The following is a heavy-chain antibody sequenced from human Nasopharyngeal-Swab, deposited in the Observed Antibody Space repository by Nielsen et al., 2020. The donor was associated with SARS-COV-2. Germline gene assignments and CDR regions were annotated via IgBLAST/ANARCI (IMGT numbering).Heavy chain of an antibody. CDR1: GGSISSYY. CDR3: ARVGGSYAHYFDY. J-gene: IGHJ4*02. Sequence: SETLSLTCTVSGGSISSYYRSWIRQPPGKGLEWIGYIYYSGSTNYNPSLKSRVTISVDTSKNQFSLKLSSVTAADTAVYYCARVGGSYAHYFDYWGQGTLVTVSS. V-gene: IGHV4-59*01. D-gene: IGHD1-26*01. CDR2: IYYSGST.